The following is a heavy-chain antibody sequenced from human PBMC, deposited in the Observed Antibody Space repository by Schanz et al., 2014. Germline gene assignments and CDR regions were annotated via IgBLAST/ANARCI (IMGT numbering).Heavy chain of an antibody. Sequence: EVQLVASGGGLVQPGGSLRLSCGVSGFTASSHSMNWVRQAPGKGLEWVSSISSRSSHIYYADSVKGRFTISGDSSKYTVYLQMNSLRTEDTAVYYCAKSQGSSFDSWGQGTLVTVSS. CDR1: GFTASSHS. D-gene: IGHD6-13*01. J-gene: IGHJ4*02. CDR2: ISSRSSHI. V-gene: IGHV3-21*01. CDR3: AKSQGSSFDS.